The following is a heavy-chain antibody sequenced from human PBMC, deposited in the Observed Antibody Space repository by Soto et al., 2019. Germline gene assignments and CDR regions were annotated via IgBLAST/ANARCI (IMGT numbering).Heavy chain of an antibody. Sequence: QVQLVQSGAEVKEPGASVKVSGKASGYTFTDHYMHWVRQAPGQGLEWMGWINPNSGGTKSAQQFQGRVTMTRDTSISTAFMELSRLTFDDTAVYYCARGKEIPDYWNFDLWGRGMLVTVSS. CDR1: GYTFTDHY. CDR2: INPNSGGT. J-gene: IGHJ2*01. D-gene: IGHD2-2*02. CDR3: ARGKEIPDYWNFDL. V-gene: IGHV1-2*02.